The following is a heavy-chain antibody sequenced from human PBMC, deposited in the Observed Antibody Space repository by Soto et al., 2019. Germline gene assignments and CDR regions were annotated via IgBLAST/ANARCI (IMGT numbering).Heavy chain of an antibody. CDR2: ISSGGGT. CDR1: GFTFSCHV. J-gene: IGHJ6*02. D-gene: IGHD2-15*01. CDR3: ARFIVEVGAAGWGRPMDV. V-gene: IGHV3-23*01. Sequence: DVQLLESGGGLVPPGGSLRLSCAASGFTFSCHVMTWVRQGPGKGLQWVSTISSGGGTYYADSVKGRFTISRDNSRNTLYLQMNSLSAEDTAVYYCARFIVEVGAAGWGRPMDVWGQGTTVTVSS.